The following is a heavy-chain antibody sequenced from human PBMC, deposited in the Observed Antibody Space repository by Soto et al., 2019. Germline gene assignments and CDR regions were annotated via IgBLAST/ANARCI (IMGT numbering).Heavy chain of an antibody. CDR2: INHSGST. J-gene: IGHJ2*01. D-gene: IGHD5-18*01. V-gene: IGHV4-34*01. CDR1: GGSFSGYY. CDR3: ARDPLWGTAMVLWYFDL. Sequence: SETLSLTCAVYGGSFSGYYWSWIRQPPGKGLEWIGEINHSGSTNYNPSLKSRVTISVDTSKNQFSLKLSSVTAADTAVYYCARDPLWGTAMVLWYFDLWGRGTLVTVS.